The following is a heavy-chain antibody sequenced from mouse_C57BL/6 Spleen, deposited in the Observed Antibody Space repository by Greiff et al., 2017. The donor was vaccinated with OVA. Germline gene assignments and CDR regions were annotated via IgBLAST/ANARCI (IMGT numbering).Heavy chain of an antibody. D-gene: IGHD1-1*01. CDR2: IYPGDGDT. Sequence: QVQLQQSGAELVKPGASVKISCKASGYAFSSYWMNWVKQRPGKGLEWIGQIYPGDGDTNYNGKFKGKATLTADKSSSTAYMQLSSLTSEDSAVYCCARDYESFWYFDVWGTGTTVTVSS. CDR3: ARDYESFWYFDV. J-gene: IGHJ1*03. V-gene: IGHV1-80*01. CDR1: GYAFSSYW.